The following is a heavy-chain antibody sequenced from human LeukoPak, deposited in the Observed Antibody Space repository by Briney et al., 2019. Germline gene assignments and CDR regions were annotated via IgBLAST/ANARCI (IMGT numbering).Heavy chain of an antibody. CDR2: INHSGST. CDR1: GGSFSGYY. D-gene: IGHD3-22*01. CDR3: ARGKRRGTYYYDSSGYYRDAFDI. Sequence: PSETLSLTCAVYGGSFSGYYWSWIRQPPGKGLEWIGEINHSGSTNYNPSLKSRVTISVDTSKNQFSLKLSSVTAADTAVYYCARGKRRGTYYYDSSGYYRDAFDIWGQGTMVTVSS. J-gene: IGHJ3*02. V-gene: IGHV4-34*01.